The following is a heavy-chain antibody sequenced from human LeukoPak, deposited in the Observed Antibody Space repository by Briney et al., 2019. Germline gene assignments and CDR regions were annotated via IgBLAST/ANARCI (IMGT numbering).Heavy chain of an antibody. Sequence: GASVKVSCKASGYTFTSYAMHWVRQAPGQRLEWMGWINAGNGNTKYSQEFQGRVTITRDTSASTAYMELSSLRSEDMAVYYCARAKVPSENFWSGYYEFDYWGQGTLVTVSS. CDR3: ARAKVPSENFWSGYYEFDY. CDR2: INAGNGNT. J-gene: IGHJ4*02. CDR1: GYTFTSYA. V-gene: IGHV1-3*03. D-gene: IGHD3-3*01.